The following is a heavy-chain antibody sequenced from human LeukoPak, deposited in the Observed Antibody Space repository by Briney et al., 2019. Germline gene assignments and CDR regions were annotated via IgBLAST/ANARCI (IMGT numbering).Heavy chain of an antibody. D-gene: IGHD2-15*01. J-gene: IGHJ6*04. CDR1: GFTFSSYG. Sequence: GGSLRLSCAASGFTFSSYGMHWARQAPGKGLEWVSAISGSGGSTYYADSVKGRFTISRDNSKNTLYLQMNSLRAEDTAVYYCAKGLKGYCSGGSCGMDVWGKGTTVTISS. CDR3: AKGLKGYCSGGSCGMDV. V-gene: IGHV3-23*01. CDR2: ISGSGGST.